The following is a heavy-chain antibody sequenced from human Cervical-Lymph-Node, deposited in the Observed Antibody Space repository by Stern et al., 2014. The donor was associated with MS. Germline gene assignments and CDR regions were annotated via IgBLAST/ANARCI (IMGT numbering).Heavy chain of an antibody. CDR3: ATFISAAGTFNH. CDR2: ISAYNGNP. J-gene: IGHJ4*02. D-gene: IGHD6-13*01. CDR1: GYNTTSYG. Sequence: VQLEESGGEVKKPGASVKVSCKASGYNTTSYGFTWVRQAPGQGLEWMGWISAYNGNPNYAQKFQGRVTMTTDTSTSTAYMEVRSLRFDDTAVYYCATFISAAGTFNHWGQGTLVTV. V-gene: IGHV1-18*01.